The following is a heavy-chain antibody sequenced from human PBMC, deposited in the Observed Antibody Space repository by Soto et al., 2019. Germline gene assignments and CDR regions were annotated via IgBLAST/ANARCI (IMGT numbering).Heavy chain of an antibody. Sequence: LRLSCAASGFTFSNFGMHWVRQAPGKGLEWVAVIWYDGSNKYYADSVKGRFTISRDNSKNTLYLQMNSLRAEDTAVYYCAKDKRVRYFDCLFPYWGQGTLVPVSS. CDR2: IWYDGSNK. CDR3: AKDKRVRYFDCLFPY. D-gene: IGHD3-9*01. J-gene: IGHJ4*02. CDR1: GFTFSNFG. V-gene: IGHV3-33*06.